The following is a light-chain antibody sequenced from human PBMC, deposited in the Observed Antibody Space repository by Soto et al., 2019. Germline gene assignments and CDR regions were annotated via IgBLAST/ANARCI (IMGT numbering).Light chain of an antibody. CDR3: AAWDDSLKGV. V-gene: IGLV1-44*01. J-gene: IGLJ2*01. CDR2: SNN. Sequence: QSVLTQPPSASGTLGQRVTISCSGSSSNIGSNTVNWYQQLPGTAPKLLIYSNNQRPSGVTDRFSGSKSGTSASLAISGLQSEDEADYYCAAWDDSLKGVFGGGTKLTVL. CDR1: SSNIGSNT.